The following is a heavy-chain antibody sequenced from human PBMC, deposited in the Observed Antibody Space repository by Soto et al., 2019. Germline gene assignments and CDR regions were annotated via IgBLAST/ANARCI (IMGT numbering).Heavy chain of an antibody. Sequence: GASVKVSCKVSGYTHTELPMHWVRQAHGKGLEWMGGFDPEDGETIYAQKFQGRVTMTRNTSTSKVYMELSSLRSEDTAVYYCARTLTTGDAFDIWGQGTMVTVSS. J-gene: IGHJ3*02. CDR1: GYTHTELP. CDR3: ARTLTTGDAFDI. D-gene: IGHD4-4*01. V-gene: IGHV1-24*01. CDR2: FDPEDGET.